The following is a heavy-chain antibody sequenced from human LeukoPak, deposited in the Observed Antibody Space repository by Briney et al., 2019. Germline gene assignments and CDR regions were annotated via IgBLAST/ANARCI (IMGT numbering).Heavy chain of an antibody. CDR1: GFTFSSYW. V-gene: IGHV3-7*01. J-gene: IGHJ4*02. D-gene: IGHD6-13*01. CDR3: ARDMGIAAAGDYFDH. CDR2: IKQDGSEK. Sequence: GGSLRLSCAASGFTFSSYWMSWVRQAPGKGLEWVANIKQDGSEKYYVDSVKGRFTISRDNAKNSLYLQMNSLRAEDTAVYYCARDMGIAAAGDYFDHWGQGTLVTVSS.